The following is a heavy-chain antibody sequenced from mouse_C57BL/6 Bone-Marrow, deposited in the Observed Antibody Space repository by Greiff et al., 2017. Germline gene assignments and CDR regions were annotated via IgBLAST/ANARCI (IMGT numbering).Heavy chain of an antibody. CDR3: ARVSIVRFDD. Sequence: DVMLVESGGGLVKPGGSLKLSCAASGFTFSSYAMSWVRQTPEKRLEWVATISDGGSYTYYPDNVKGRFTISRDNANNNLYLQMSHLKSEDTAMDNCARVSIVRFDDWGQGTTLTVSS. J-gene: IGHJ2*01. CDR1: GFTFSSYA. CDR2: ISDGGSYT. D-gene: IGHD2-10*02. V-gene: IGHV5-4*03.